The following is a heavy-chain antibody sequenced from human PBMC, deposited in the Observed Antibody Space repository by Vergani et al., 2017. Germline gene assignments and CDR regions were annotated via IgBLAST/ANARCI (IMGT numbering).Heavy chain of an antibody. Sequence: QLQLQESGPGLVKPSETLSLICTVSGGSINPSSSFWGWIRQPAGRGLEWIGRIYPNGNGNYNESLRSRLTMSIDTSRSQFSLSLSSVTAADTAVYYCARGNCGVNCPKYNWLAPWGRGILVTVSS. V-gene: IGHV4-39*07. J-gene: IGHJ5*02. D-gene: IGHD2-21*01. CDR2: IYPNGNG. CDR1: GGSINPSSSF. CDR3: ARGNCGVNCPKYNWLAP.